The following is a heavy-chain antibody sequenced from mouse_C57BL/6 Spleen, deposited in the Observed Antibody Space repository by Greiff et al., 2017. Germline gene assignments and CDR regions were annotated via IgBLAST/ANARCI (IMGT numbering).Heavy chain of an antibody. D-gene: IGHD4-1*01. V-gene: IGHV1-15*01. CDR2: IDPETGGT. J-gene: IGHJ2*01. CDR1: GYTFTDYE. CDR3: TRTGTGFDY. Sequence: VQLQQSGAELVRPGASVTLSCKASGYTFTDYEMHWVKQTPVHGLEWIGAIDPETGGTAYNQKFKGKAILTADKSSSTAYMELRSLTSEDSAVYYCTRTGTGFDYWGQGTTRTVSS.